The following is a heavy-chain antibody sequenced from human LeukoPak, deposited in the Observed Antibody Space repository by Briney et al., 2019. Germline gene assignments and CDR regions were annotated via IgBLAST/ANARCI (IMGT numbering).Heavy chain of an antibody. J-gene: IGHJ4*02. V-gene: IGHV3-7*01. CDR2: IKQDGSEK. CDR3: ARDRQIAY. Sequence: PGGSLRLSCAASGFTFSNYWLTWVRQAPGPGLEWVAHIKQDGSEKHYVDSVKGRFTISRDNAKNSLYLQMNSLRAEDPAVCYCARDRQIAYWGQGTLVTGSS. CDR1: GFTFSNYW.